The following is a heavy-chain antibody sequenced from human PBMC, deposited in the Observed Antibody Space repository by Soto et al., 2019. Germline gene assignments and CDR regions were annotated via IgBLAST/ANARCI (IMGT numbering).Heavy chain of an antibody. V-gene: IGHV3-11*01. D-gene: IGHD3-22*01. CDR3: ARDLGYYASDGYFDY. J-gene: IGHJ4*02. CDR2: ISSSGDII. CDR1: VFTFSDYY. Sequence: GGALRVSCAGSVFTFSDYYMSWIREAPGKGLEWVSYISSSGDIIYYADSVKGRFTISRDNAKNSLYLQMNSLRAEDTAVYYCARDLGYYASDGYFDYWGQGTLVTVSS.